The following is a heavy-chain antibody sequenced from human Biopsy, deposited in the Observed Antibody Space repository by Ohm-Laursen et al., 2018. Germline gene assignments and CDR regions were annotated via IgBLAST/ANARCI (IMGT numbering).Heavy chain of an antibody. J-gene: IGHJ6*02. CDR3: VRSNYHYYGFDI. CDR2: NQNSGST. V-gene: IGHV4-59*01. Sequence: SETLSLTCTVSGGSLSGYFWSWIRQPPGKGLEWIGHNQNSGSTNYNPSLNSRVTIAVDTSKNQFSLRLTSVTAADTAVYYCVRSNYHYYGFDIWGQGTTVTVSS. CDR1: GGSLSGYF.